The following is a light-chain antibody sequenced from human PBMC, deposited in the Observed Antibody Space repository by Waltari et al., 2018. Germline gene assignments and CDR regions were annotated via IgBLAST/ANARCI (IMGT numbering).Light chain of an antibody. CDR2: LGS. CDR3: MQALQPPWT. V-gene: IGKV2-28*01. J-gene: IGKJ1*01. Sequence: DIVVTQSPLSLPVTPGEPASISCRSTQSLLQSKGYNYLDWYLQKPGQAPQLLMYLGSNRAAGVPERFSGSGSGTNFTLKISRVEAEDVGVYYCMQALQPPWTFGQGTKVEI. CDR1: QSLLQSKGYNY.